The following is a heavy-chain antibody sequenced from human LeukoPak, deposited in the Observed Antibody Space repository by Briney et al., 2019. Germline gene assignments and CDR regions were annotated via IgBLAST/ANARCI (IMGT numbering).Heavy chain of an antibody. CDR1: GYTFTSYG. J-gene: IGHJ5*02. D-gene: IGHD6-6*01. CDR2: ISAYNGNT. CDR3: ARSHSSSSGWFDP. Sequence: ASVKVSCKASGYTFTSYGISWVRQAPGQGLEWMGWISAYNGNTNYAQKFQGRVTITRDTSASTAYMELSSLRSEDTAVYYCARSHSSSSGWFDPWGQGTLVTVSS. V-gene: IGHV1-18*01.